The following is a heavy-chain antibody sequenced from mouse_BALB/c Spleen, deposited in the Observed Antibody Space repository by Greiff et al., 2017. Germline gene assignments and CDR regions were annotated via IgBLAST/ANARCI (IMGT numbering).Heavy chain of an antibody. V-gene: IGHV14-3*02. Sequence: EVQLQQSGAELVKPGASVKLSCTASGFNIKDTYMHWVKQRPEQGLEWIGRIDPANGNTKYDPKFQGKATITADTSSNTAYLQLSSLTSEDTAVYYCARNAGSGPYYYAMDYWGQGTSVTVSS. CDR1: GFNIKDTY. J-gene: IGHJ4*01. CDR3: ARNAGSGPYYYAMDY. D-gene: IGHD3-1*01. CDR2: IDPANGNT.